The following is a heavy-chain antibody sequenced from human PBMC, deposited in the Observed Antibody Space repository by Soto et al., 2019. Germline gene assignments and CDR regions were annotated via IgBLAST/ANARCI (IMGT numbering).Heavy chain of an antibody. CDR1: GGSISSYY. CDR3: ARAVLPATAPFDY. Sequence: QVQLQESGPRLVKPSETLSLTCIVSGGSISSYYWSWIRQPPGKGLEWIGYIYYSGSTNYNPSLKRRVTISVDTSTNQFSLKLRSVTAADTAVYYCARAVLPATAPFDYWGQGTLVTVSS. D-gene: IGHD2-2*01. J-gene: IGHJ4*02. V-gene: IGHV4-59*01. CDR2: IYYSGST.